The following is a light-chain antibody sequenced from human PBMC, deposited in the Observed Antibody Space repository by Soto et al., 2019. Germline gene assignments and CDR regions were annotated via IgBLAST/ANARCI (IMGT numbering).Light chain of an antibody. CDR2: GGS. V-gene: IGLV2-23*03. Sequence: QSVLTQPASVSGSPGQSITISCTGTSSDVGNYNLVSWYQQFPGKAPKLIIYGGSRRPSGVSNRFSGSKSGNTASLTISGLQAEDEADYYCCSYAGSFTFDVFGGGTKLTVL. J-gene: IGLJ2*01. CDR3: CSYAGSFTFDV. CDR1: SSDVGNYNL.